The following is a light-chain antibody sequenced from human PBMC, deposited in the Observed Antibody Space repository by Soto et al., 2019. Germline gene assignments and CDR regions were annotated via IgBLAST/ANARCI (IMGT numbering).Light chain of an antibody. CDR2: EGS. CDR1: SSDVGSYNH. V-gene: IGLV2-23*01. Sequence: QSALTQHASVSGSPGQSITISCTGTSSDVGSYNHVSWYQQYPGKAPKLMIYEGSKRPSGVSNRFSGSKSGNTASLTISGLQAEDEADYYCCSYAGSSTWVFGGGTKVTVL. CDR3: CSYAGSSTWV. J-gene: IGLJ3*02.